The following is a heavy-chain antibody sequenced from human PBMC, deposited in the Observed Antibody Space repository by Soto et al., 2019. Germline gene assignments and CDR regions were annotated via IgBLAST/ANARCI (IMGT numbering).Heavy chain of an antibody. CDR2: IYYSGST. D-gene: IGHD3-9*01. CDR3: ARAETFEWLLSY. V-gene: IGHV4-30-4*01. J-gene: IGHJ4*02. Sequence: PSETLSLTCTVSGGSISSGDYYWSWIRQPPGKGLEWIGYIYYSGSTYYNPSLKSRVTISVDTSKNQFSLKLSSVTAADTAVYYCARAETFEWLLSYWGQGTLVTVSS. CDR1: GGSISSGDYY.